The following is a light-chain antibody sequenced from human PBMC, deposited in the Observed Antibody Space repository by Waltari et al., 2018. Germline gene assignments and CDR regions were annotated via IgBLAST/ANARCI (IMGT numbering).Light chain of an antibody. CDR1: SSNIGSNY. J-gene: IGLJ2*01. CDR3: AAWDDSLSGVL. CDR2: RNN. V-gene: IGLV1-47*01. Sequence: ISCSGSSSNIGSNYVYWYQQLPGPAPKLLIYRNNQRPSGVPDRFPGSKSGTSASLAISGLRSEDEADYYCAAWDDSLSGVLFGGGTKLTV.